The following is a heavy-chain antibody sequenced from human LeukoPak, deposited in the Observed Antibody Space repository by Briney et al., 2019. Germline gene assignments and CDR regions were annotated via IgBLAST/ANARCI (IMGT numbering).Heavy chain of an antibody. V-gene: IGHV4-34*01. J-gene: IGHJ3*02. CDR3: ARGDRITIFGVVIIPVFDAFDI. CDR2: ISHSGST. D-gene: IGHD3-3*01. CDR1: GGSFSGYY. Sequence: PSETLSLTCAVYGGSFSGYYWSWIRQPPGKGLEWIGEISHSGSTNYNPSLKSRVTISVDTSKNQFSLKLSSVTAADTAVYYCARGDRITIFGVVIIPVFDAFDIWGQGTMVTVSS.